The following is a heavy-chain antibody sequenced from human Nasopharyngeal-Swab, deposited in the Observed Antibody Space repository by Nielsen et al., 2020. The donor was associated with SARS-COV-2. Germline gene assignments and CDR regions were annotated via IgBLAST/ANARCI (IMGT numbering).Heavy chain of an antibody. D-gene: IGHD6-13*01. J-gene: IGHJ4*02. CDR3: ARLDVSAAGRDY. Sequence: WIRQPPGKGLEWIGSIYYSGSTYYNPSLKSRVTISVDTSKNQFSLKLSSVTAADTAVYYCARLDVSAAGRDYWGQGTLVTVPS. V-gene: IGHV4-39*01. CDR2: IYYSGST.